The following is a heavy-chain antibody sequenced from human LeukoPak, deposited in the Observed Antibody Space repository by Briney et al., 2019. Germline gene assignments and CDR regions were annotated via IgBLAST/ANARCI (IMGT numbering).Heavy chain of an antibody. D-gene: IGHD2-15*01. CDR1: GGSISSYY. CDR2: IYYGGNT. Sequence: SETLSLTCTVSGGSISSYYWSWIRQPPGKGLEWIGYIYYGGNTNYSPSLKSRVTISVDTSKNQFSLRLTSVTAADTAVYYCATAAGVVANFDNWGQGTLVTVSS. CDR3: ATAAGVVANFDN. J-gene: IGHJ4*02. V-gene: IGHV4-59*01.